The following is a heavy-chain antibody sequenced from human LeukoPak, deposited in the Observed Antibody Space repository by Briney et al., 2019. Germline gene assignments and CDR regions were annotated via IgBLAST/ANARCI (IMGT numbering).Heavy chain of an antibody. CDR1: GYTFTGYY. V-gene: IGHV1-2*02. CDR2: INPNSGGT. J-gene: IGHJ4*02. D-gene: IGHD2-2*01. Sequence: ASVTVSCKASGYTFTGYYMHWVGQAPGQGIEWMGWINPNSGGTNYAQKFQGRVTMTRDTSISTAYMELSRLRSDDTAVYYCARENYCSSTSCPIDYWGQGTLVTVSS. CDR3: ARENYCSSTSCPIDY.